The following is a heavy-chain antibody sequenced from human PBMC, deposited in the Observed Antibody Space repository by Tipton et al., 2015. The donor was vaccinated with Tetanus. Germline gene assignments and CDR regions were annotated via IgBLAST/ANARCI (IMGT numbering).Heavy chain of an antibody. D-gene: IGHD5-18*01. CDR3: AKDQLWLLGGNQ. Sequence: LSLTCAVYGGSFSGYYWSWIRQPPGKGLEWVAAISSSGLTTYYADSVKGRFTIARDNSNNTLHLQLNSLRVDDTAVYYCAKDQLWLLGGNQWGQGTLVTVSS. CDR2: ISSSGLTT. CDR1: GGSFSGYY. J-gene: IGHJ4*02. V-gene: IGHV3-11*01.